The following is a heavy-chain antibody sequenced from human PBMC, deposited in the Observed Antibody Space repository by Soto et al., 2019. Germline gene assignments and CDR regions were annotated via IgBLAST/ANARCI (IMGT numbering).Heavy chain of an antibody. CDR2: ISYDGSNK. J-gene: IGHJ4*02. CDR1: GFTFSSYA. Sequence: QVQLMESGGGVVQPGRSLRLSCAASGFTFSSYAMHWVRQAPGKGLEWVAVISYDGSNKYYADSVKGRFTISRDNSKNTLYLQMNSLRAEDTAVHYCARDEEDYWGQGTLVTVSS. CDR3: ARDEEDY. V-gene: IGHV3-30-3*01.